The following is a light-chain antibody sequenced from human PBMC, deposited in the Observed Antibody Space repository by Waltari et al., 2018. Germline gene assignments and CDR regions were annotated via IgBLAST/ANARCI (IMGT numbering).Light chain of an antibody. Sequence: QSALTQPASVSGSPGQSITISCTGTGSDVGGYNYVSWYQHHPGKAPQLMIYEVSNRPSGVSKRFSGAKSGNTASRTISGLQAEDEADYYCSSYTSSGTYVFGTGTKVTVL. CDR3: SSYTSSGTYV. J-gene: IGLJ1*01. CDR2: EVS. V-gene: IGLV2-14*01. CDR1: GSDVGGYNY.